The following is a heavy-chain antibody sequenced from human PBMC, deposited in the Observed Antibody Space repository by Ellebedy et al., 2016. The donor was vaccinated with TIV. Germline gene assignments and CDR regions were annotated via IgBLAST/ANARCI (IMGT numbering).Heavy chain of an antibody. J-gene: IGHJ5*02. Sequence: SETLSLXCTVSGGSISSGGYYWSWIRQHPGKGLEWIGNIYYSGSTDYNPSLKSRVSISVDTSKNQFSLNLSSVTAADTAVYYCAREAPGVDPINWFDPWGQGTLVTVSS. CDR2: IYYSGST. V-gene: IGHV4-31*03. CDR3: AREAPGVDPINWFDP. CDR1: GGSISSGGYY. D-gene: IGHD3-3*01.